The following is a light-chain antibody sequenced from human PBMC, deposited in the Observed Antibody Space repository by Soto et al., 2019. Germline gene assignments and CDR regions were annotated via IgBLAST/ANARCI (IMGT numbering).Light chain of an antibody. CDR1: QSISSY. CDR2: DAS. CDR3: QQRLSWPPLT. Sequence: EIVLTQSPATLSLSPGERATLSCRASQSISSYLAWYQQKPGQAPRLLIHDASNRATGIPARFSGSGSETDFTLTISSLEPEDFAVYYCQQRLSWPPLTFGGGTKVENK. J-gene: IGKJ4*01. V-gene: IGKV3-11*01.